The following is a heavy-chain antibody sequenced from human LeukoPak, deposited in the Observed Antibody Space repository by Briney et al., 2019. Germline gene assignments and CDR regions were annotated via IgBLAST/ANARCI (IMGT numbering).Heavy chain of an antibody. CDR2: INPNSGGT. CDR1: GYTFTGYY. J-gene: IGHJ6*03. Sequence: ASVKVSCKASGYTFTGYYMHWVRQAPGQGLEWMGWINPNSGGTNYAQKFQGRVTMTRDTSISTAYMELSRLRSDDTAVYYCARGGSYWESDYYYYMDVWGKGTTVTVS. D-gene: IGHD1-26*01. V-gene: IGHV1-2*02. CDR3: ARGGSYWESDYYYYMDV.